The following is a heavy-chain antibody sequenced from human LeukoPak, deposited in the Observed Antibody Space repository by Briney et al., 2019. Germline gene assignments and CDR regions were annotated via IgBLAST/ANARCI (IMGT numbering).Heavy chain of an antibody. D-gene: IGHD4-17*01. CDR2: INHSGST. J-gene: IGHJ4*02. Sequence: SETLSLTCAVYGGSFSGYYWSWIRQPPGKGLEWIGEINHSGSTNYNPSLKSRVTISVDTSKNQFSLKLSSVTAADTAVYYCAILTTVTTFDYWGQGTLVTVSS. V-gene: IGHV4-34*01. CDR3: AILTTVTTFDY. CDR1: GGSFSGYY.